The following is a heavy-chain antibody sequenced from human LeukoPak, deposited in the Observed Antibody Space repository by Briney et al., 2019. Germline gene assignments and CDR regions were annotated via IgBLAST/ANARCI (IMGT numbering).Heavy chain of an antibody. D-gene: IGHD1-26*01. J-gene: IGHJ4*02. CDR3: AKDSPLSFPSGSYDY. CDR1: GFTFSSYA. CDR2: ISGSGGST. Sequence: GGSLRLSCVASGFTFSSYAMSWVRQAPGKGLEWVSAISGSGGSTYYADSAKGRFTISRDNSKNTLYLQMNSLRAEDTAVYYCAKDSPLSFPSGSYDYWGQGTLVTVSS. V-gene: IGHV3-23*01.